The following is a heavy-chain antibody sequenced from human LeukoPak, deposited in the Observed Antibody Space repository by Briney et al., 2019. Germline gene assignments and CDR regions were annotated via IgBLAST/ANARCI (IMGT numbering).Heavy chain of an antibody. D-gene: IGHD4-17*01. J-gene: IGHJ4*02. V-gene: IGHV4-59*01. CDR1: GGSISSYY. CDR2: IYSSGST. CDR3: ASAQRLRVFYLDY. Sequence: PSETLSLTCTVSGGSISSYYWSWIRQPPGKGLEWIGYIYSSGSTNYNPSPKSRVTISVDTSKNQFSLKLSSVTAADTAVYYCASAQRLRVFYLDYWGQGTLVTVSS.